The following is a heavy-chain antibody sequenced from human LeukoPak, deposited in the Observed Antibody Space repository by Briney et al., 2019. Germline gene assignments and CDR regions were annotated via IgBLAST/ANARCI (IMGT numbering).Heavy chain of an antibody. Sequence: SETLSLTCAVSGGSISSGGYYWSWIRQPPGKGLEWIGEINHSGSTNYNPSLKSRVTISVDTSKNQFSLKLSSVTAADTAVYYCARGVTVDYWGQGTLVTVSS. V-gene: IGHV4-34*01. CDR2: INHSGST. CDR3: ARGVTVDY. D-gene: IGHD5-18*01. CDR1: GGSISSGGYY. J-gene: IGHJ4*02.